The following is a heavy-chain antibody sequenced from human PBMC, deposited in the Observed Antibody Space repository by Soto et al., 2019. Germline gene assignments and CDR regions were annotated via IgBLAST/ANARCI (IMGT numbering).Heavy chain of an antibody. CDR1: GYTFTSYY. Sequence: ASVKVSCKASGYTFTSYYMHWVRQAPGQGLEWMGIINPSGGSTSYAQKFQGRVTMTRDTSTSTVYMELSSLRSEDTAVYYCARDRSGENWNDVIIDYWGQGTLVNVSS. D-gene: IGHD1-1*01. V-gene: IGHV1-46*03. CDR2: INPSGGST. J-gene: IGHJ4*02. CDR3: ARDRSGENWNDVIIDY.